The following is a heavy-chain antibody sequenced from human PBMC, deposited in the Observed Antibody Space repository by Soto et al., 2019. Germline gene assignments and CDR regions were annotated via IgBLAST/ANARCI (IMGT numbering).Heavy chain of an antibody. D-gene: IGHD2-21*02. Sequence: SETLSLTXTVSGGSVTSGNYYWSWIRQPPGKGLEWIGHIYYSGSTNYNPSLKSRVTISVGASKNQFSLKLSSVTAADTAIYYCARGPVVTPFVDYWGQGTLVTVSS. CDR1: GGSVTSGNYY. CDR2: IYYSGST. J-gene: IGHJ4*02. V-gene: IGHV4-61*01. CDR3: ARGPVVTPFVDY.